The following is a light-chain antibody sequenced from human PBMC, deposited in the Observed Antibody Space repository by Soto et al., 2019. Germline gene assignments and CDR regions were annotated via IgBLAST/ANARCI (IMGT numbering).Light chain of an antibody. V-gene: IGKV3-20*01. CDR3: QQSGSSPRT. Sequence: EIVLTQSPGTLSLSPGERATLSCRASQSVSNVYLAWYQQKPGQAPRLLIYDTSNRATGFPDRFSGSGSGTDFTLTISRLEPEDFAVYYCQQSGSSPRTFGQATKLEIK. CDR2: DTS. J-gene: IGKJ2*01. CDR1: QSVSNVY.